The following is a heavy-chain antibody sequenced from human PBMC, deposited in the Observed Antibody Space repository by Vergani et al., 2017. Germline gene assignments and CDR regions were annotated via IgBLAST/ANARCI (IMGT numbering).Heavy chain of an antibody. Sequence: QVQLVQSGAEVKKPGASVKVSCKASGYTFTSYDINWVRQATGQGLEWMGWMNPNSGNTGYAQKFQGRVTMTRNISISTAYMELSSLRSEDTAVYYCAXRRGWRGYSYGFDPFDYWGQGTLVTVSS. J-gene: IGHJ4*02. CDR3: AXRRGWRGYSYGFDPFDY. D-gene: IGHD5-18*01. V-gene: IGHV1-8*01. CDR2: MNPNSGNT. CDR1: GYTFTSYD.